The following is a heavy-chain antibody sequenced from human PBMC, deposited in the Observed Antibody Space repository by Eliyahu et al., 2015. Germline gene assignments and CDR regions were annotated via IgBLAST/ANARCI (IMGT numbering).Heavy chain of an antibody. CDR3: AKSDGSGTHSFYGYMDV. J-gene: IGHJ6*03. CDR2: ISNNGITK. Sequence: QEGLVESGGGVIQPGRSLRLSCAASXFSXXTYAMNWVRQXPGKGLEWVAFISNNGITKYYGDSLKGRLTISRDNSRNTVYLEMKSLTIEDTAVFYCAKSDGSGTHSFYGYMDVWGKGTAVTVSS. CDR1: XFSXXTYA. V-gene: IGHV3-30-3*01. D-gene: IGHD3-10*01.